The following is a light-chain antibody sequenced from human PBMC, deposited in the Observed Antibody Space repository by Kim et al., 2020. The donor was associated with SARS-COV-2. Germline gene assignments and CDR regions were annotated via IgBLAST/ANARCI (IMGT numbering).Light chain of an antibody. Sequence: QPAAPSCKSGQGLVYSDGNTYLHWFQQRPGQSPRRLMYKVSNRDSGVPDRFSGSGSGTDFTLTINRVEAEDVAVYYCMQGTHWPYSFGLGTKLEI. CDR1: QGLVYSDGNTY. J-gene: IGKJ2*03. CDR2: KVS. CDR3: MQGTHWPYS. V-gene: IGKV2-30*01.